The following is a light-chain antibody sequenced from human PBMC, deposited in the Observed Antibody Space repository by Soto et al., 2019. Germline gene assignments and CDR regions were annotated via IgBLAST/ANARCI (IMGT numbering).Light chain of an antibody. Sequence: DIVMTQAPDSLSVSLGERATITCKASQSIFDSSTNKNFLAWYQQKPGHPPKLLIYWASTRGSGLTDRFSGSRCGTEFTLTISSLQAEDVAVYYCPQYYGTPSTFGQGTKVQIQ. V-gene: IGKV4-1*01. J-gene: IGKJ1*01. CDR2: WAS. CDR3: PQYYGTPST. CDR1: QSIFDSSTNKNF.